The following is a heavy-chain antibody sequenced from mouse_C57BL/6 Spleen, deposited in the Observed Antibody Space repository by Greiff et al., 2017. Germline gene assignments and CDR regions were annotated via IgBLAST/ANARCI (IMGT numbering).Heavy chain of an antibody. CDR2: ISNGGGST. J-gene: IGHJ4*01. D-gene: IGHD1-1*01. V-gene: IGHV5-12*01. CDR3: ARRPPFYYYGSSHAMDY. CDR1: GFTFSDYY. Sequence: EVQGVESGGGLVQPGGSLKLSCAASGFTFSDYYMYWVRQTPEKRLEWVAYISNGGGSTYYPDTVKGRFTISRDNAKNTLYLQMSRLKSEDTAMYYCARRPPFYYYGSSHAMDYWGQGTSVTVSS.